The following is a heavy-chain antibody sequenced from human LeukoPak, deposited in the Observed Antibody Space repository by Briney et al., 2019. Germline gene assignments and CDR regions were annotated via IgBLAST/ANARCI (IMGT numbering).Heavy chain of an antibody. CDR1: GGSISSGGYS. D-gene: IGHD1-1*01. CDR2: IYHSGST. Sequence: PSETLSLTCAVSGGSISSGGYSWSWIRQPPGKGLEWIGYIYHSGSTYYNPSPKSRVTISVDRSKNQFSLKLSSVTAADTAVYYCARDPLGTRPGFVYWGQGTLVTVSS. CDR3: ARDPLGTRPGFVY. J-gene: IGHJ4*02. V-gene: IGHV4-30-2*01.